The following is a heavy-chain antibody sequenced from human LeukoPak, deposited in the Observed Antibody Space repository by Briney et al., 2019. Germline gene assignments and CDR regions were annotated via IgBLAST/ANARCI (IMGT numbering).Heavy chain of an antibody. CDR1: GGSFSDYY. Sequence: SETLSLTCAVYGGSFSDYYWSWIRQPPGKGLEWIGYIYYSGSTNYNPSLKSRVTISVDTSKNQFSLKLSSVTAADTAVYYCARDRLCSGGSCELNYWGQGTLVTVSS. CDR2: IYYSGST. CDR3: ARDRLCSGGSCELNY. J-gene: IGHJ4*02. V-gene: IGHV4-59*01. D-gene: IGHD2-15*01.